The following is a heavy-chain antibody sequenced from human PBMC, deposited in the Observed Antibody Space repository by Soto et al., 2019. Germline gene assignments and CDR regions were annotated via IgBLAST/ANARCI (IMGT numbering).Heavy chain of an antibody. Sequence: EVQLVESGGGLVQPGGSLKLSCAASGFTFSGSNVHWVRQASGKGLEWVGRIRSKADSYATAYAVSVTGRFTISRDDSQNTAYLQMNRLRTEATALYYWPRMVEWGPGDNFEYWGQGTLVTVSS. V-gene: IGHV3-73*02. CDR1: GFTFSGSN. J-gene: IGHJ4*02. D-gene: IGHD1-26*01. CDR3: PRMVEWGPGDNFEY. CDR2: IRSKADSYAT.